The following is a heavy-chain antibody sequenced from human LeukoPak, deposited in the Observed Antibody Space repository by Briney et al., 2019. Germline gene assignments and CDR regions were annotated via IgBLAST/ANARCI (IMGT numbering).Heavy chain of an antibody. D-gene: IGHD2-2*01. CDR3: AVHDCSSTSCYGDFDWLFLFDY. CDR2: IIPILGTA. Sequence: SVKVSCKASGGTFSSYAISWVRQAPGQGLEWMGGIIPILGTANYAQKFQGRVTITADKSTSTAYMELSSLRSEDTAVYYCAVHDCSSTSCYGDFDWLFLFDYWGQGTLVTVSS. CDR1: GGTFSSYA. V-gene: IGHV1-69*06. J-gene: IGHJ4*02.